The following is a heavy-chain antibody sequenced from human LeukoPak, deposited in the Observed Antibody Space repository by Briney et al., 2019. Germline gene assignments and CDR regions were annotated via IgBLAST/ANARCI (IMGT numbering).Heavy chain of an antibody. J-gene: IGHJ5*02. Sequence: ASVKVSCKAAGYTFTGHYLHWVRQAPGQRLEWMGWINPKSGGSNYAPKFEGRVTMTRDTSITTAYMELHRLTSDDTAVYYCARFYCSISDCYGQTNWFDPWGQGTLVTVSS. CDR2: INPKSGGS. D-gene: IGHD2-2*01. CDR1: GYTFTGHY. V-gene: IGHV1-2*02. CDR3: ARFYCSISDCYGQTNWFDP.